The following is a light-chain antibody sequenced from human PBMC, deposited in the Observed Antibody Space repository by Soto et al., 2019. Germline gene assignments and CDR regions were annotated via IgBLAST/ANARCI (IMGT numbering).Light chain of an antibody. CDR2: GAS. J-gene: IGKJ1*01. V-gene: IGKV3-20*01. CDR1: QSVMSNY. CDR3: QQFGASLTWT. Sequence: EVVSTQSPGSLSLSPGERATLSCRASQSVMSNYLAWYQQKPGQPPRLLIYGASSRATGIPDRFSGSGSGTDFTLTISRLEPEDFAVYYCQQFGASLTWTFGQGTKVDIK.